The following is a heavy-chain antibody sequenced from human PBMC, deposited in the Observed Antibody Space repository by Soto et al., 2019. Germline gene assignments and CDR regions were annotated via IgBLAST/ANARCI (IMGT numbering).Heavy chain of an antibody. CDR1: GYRFSSYW. D-gene: IGHD2-8*01. Sequence: GESLKISCQGSGYRFSSYWIAWVRQMPGKGLEWMGIIYPGDSDTICSPSFQGQVTFSVDKSTSTAYLQWSSLKASDTAMYYCARQGSNGAYYYYGMDVWGQGTTVTVSS. J-gene: IGHJ6*02. CDR2: IYPGDSDT. V-gene: IGHV5-51*01. CDR3: ARQGSNGAYYYYGMDV.